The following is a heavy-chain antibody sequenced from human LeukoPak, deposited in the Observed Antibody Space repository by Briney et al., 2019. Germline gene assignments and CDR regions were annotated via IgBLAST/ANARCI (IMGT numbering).Heavy chain of an antibody. V-gene: IGHV3-74*01. CDR3: TSVIDILTGFYNPYFDY. D-gene: IGHD3-9*01. CDR1: GFTFRNYR. CDR2: INSDGSST. J-gene: IGHJ4*02. Sequence: GGSLRLSCAASGFTFRNYRMHWVRQAPGKGLVWVSHINSDGSSTDYADSAKGRFTISRDNAKNTLYLQMNSLRAEDTAVYFCTSVIDILTGFYNPYFDYWGQGTLVTVS.